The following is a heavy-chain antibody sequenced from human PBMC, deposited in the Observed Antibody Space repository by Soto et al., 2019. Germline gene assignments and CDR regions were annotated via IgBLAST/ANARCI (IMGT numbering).Heavy chain of an antibody. CDR3: AKVVVAAGTAY. D-gene: IGHD6-13*01. J-gene: IGHJ4*02. V-gene: IGHV3-23*01. CDR2: TGGSGGNT. CDR1: GFTFSSYA. Sequence: GSLRLSCAASGFTFSSYAMSWVRQAPGKGLEWVSITGGSGGNTNYADSVKGRFTISRDNSKNTLYLQMNSLRAEDTAVCYCAKVVVAAGTAYWGQGTLVTVSS.